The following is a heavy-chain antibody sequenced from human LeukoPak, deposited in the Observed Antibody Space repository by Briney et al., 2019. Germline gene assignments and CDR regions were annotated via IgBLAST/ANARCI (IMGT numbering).Heavy chain of an antibody. J-gene: IGHJ4*02. Sequence: GASVKVSCKASGGTFTSYVISWVRQAPGQGLEWMGGFIPIFGTANYAQKFQGRVAITADESTSTAYMELSSLRSEDTAVYYCAREYSGYDYSAFDYWGQGTLVTVSS. CDR2: FIPIFGTA. V-gene: IGHV1-69*13. D-gene: IGHD5-12*01. CDR1: GGTFTSYV. CDR3: AREYSGYDYSAFDY.